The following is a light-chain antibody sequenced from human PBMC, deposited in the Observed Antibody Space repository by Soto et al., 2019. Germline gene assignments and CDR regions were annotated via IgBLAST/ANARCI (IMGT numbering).Light chain of an antibody. J-gene: IGLJ2*01. Sequence: QSVLTQPPSVSAAPGQKVTISCSGSSSNIKTNPVSWYRHLPGTVPKLLIHNDDKRPSAIPDRFSSSKSGTSATLGITGLPTGDEADYYCVTWDASLSAGVFGGGTKVTVL. CDR2: NDD. CDR3: VTWDASLSAGV. V-gene: IGLV1-51*01. CDR1: SSNIKTNP.